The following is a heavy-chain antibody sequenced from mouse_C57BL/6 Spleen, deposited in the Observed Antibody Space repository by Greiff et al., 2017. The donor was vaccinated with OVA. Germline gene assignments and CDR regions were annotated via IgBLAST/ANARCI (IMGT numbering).Heavy chain of an antibody. CDR3: ASRLTTVVAKGPY. J-gene: IGHJ3*01. D-gene: IGHD1-1*01. Sequence: QVQLQQPGAELVRPGSSVKLSCKASGYTFTSYWMDWVKQRPGQGLEWIGNIYPSDSETHYNQKFKDKATLTVDKSSSTAYMQLSSLTSEDSAVYYCASRLTTVVAKGPYWGQGTLVTVSA. CDR1: GYTFTSYW. CDR2: IYPSDSET. V-gene: IGHV1-61*01.